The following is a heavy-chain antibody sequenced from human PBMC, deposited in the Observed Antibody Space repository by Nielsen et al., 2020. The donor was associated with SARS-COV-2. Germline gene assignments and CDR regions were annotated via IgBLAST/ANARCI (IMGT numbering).Heavy chain of an antibody. J-gene: IGHJ4*02. CDR1: GGSISSSSYY. V-gene: IGHV4-61*05. Sequence: SETLSLTCTVSGGSISSSSYYWGWIRQPPGKGLEWIGYIYYSGSTNYNPSLKSRVTISVDTSRNQFSLKLSSVTAADTAVYYCARGDVGGWGGYFDYWGQGTLVTVSS. CDR2: IYYSGST. CDR3: ARGDVGGWGGYFDY. D-gene: IGHD6-19*01.